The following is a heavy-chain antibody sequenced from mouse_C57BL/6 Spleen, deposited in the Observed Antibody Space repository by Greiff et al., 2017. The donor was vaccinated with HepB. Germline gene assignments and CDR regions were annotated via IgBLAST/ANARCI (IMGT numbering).Heavy chain of an antibody. CDR2: ISSGGDYI. CDR1: GFTFSSYA. Sequence: EVHLVESGEGLVKPGGSLKLSCAASGFTFSSYAMSWVRQTPEKRLEWVAYISSGGDYIYYADTVKGRFTISRDNARNTLYLQMSSLKSEDTAMYYCTRDRYYGSFDYWGQGTTLTVSS. CDR3: TRDRYYGSFDY. D-gene: IGHD1-1*01. J-gene: IGHJ2*01. V-gene: IGHV5-9-1*02.